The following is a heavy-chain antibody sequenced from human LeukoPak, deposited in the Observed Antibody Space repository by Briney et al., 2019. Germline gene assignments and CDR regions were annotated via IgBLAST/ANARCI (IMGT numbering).Heavy chain of an antibody. CDR3: ARATMIVVIDAFDI. CDR1: GGSISSNY. Sequence: SETLSLTCTVSGGSISSNYWSWIRQPPGKGLEWIGYIYYSGSTNYNPSLKSRVTISVDKSKNQLSLKLSSVTAADTAVYYCARATMIVVIDAFDIWGQGTMVTVSS. J-gene: IGHJ3*02. CDR2: IYYSGST. D-gene: IGHD3-22*01. V-gene: IGHV4-59*08.